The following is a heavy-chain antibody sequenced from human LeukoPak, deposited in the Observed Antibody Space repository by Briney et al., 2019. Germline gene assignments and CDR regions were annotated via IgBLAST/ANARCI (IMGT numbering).Heavy chain of an antibody. V-gene: IGHV1-2*02. CDR1: GYTXTGYY. J-gene: IGHJ4*02. Sequence: GASVTVSCKASGYTXTGYYIHWVRQAPGQGLGWMGWINPNSGDTNYAQNFQGRVTMTRDTSINTAYMDLSSLRSDDTAVYYCARIKWAAANDWGQGTLVTVSS. CDR2: INPNSGDT. D-gene: IGHD6-13*01. CDR3: ARIKWAAAND.